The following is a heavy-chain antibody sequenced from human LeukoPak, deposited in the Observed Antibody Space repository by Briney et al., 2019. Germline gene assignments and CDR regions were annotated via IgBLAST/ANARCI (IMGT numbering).Heavy chain of an antibody. V-gene: IGHV3-23*01. D-gene: IGHD4-11*01. CDR2: ISGGGGDT. Sequence: GGSLRLSCAASGFSFDNYAMRWVRQAPGKGPEWVSAISGGGGDTYYADSVKGRFTISRDNSKNTLYLQMNSLRAEDTAVYYCARDQEGLDYLFDYWGQGTLVTVSS. J-gene: IGHJ4*02. CDR1: GFSFDNYA. CDR3: ARDQEGLDYLFDY.